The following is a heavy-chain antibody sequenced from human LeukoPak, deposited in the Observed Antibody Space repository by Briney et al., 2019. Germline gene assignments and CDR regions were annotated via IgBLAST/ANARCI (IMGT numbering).Heavy chain of an antibody. J-gene: IGHJ5*02. Sequence: GASVKVSCKASGGTFSSYAISWVRQAPGQGLEWMGGIIPIFGTANYAQKFQGRVTITTDESTSTAYMELSSLRSEDTAVYYCARALDNYDILTGYGYNWFDPWGQGTLVTVSS. D-gene: IGHD3-9*01. CDR3: ARALDNYDILTGYGYNWFDP. CDR1: GGTFSSYA. CDR2: IIPIFGTA. V-gene: IGHV1-69*05.